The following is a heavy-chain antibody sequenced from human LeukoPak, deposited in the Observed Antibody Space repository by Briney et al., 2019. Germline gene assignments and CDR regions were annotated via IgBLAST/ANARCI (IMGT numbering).Heavy chain of an antibody. V-gene: IGHV1-2*02. J-gene: IGHJ3*02. Sequence: EASVKVSCKTSGYTFSYYYLHWVRQAPGQGLEWMGWINPSSGGTNYVQKFQGRVTMTRDTSISTGYMELSRLRSDDTAVYYCARPIRGSYVEDAFTIWGQGTMVTVSA. D-gene: IGHD1-26*01. CDR1: GYTFSYYY. CDR3: ARPIRGSYVEDAFTI. CDR2: INPSSGGT.